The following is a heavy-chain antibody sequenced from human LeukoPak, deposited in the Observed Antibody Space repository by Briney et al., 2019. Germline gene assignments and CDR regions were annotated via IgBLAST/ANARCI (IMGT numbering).Heavy chain of an antibody. J-gene: IGHJ3*02. D-gene: IGHD3-22*01. V-gene: IGHV5-51*01. CDR2: IYPGDSDT. Sequence: GESLKISCKGSGYIFTDYWIAWVRQMPGKGLEWMGIIYPGDSDTRYSPSFQGQFTFSVDKSTNTAYLQWSSLKASDTAIYHCARRRNYYDSSGCHSGAFDIWGQGTVVTVSS. CDR1: GYIFTDYW. CDR3: ARRRNYYDSSGCHSGAFDI.